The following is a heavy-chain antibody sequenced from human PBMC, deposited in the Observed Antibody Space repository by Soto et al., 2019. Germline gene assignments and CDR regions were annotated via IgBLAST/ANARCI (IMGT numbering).Heavy chain of an antibody. D-gene: IGHD3-10*01. CDR1: GYTFTAYY. J-gene: IGHJ6*02. Sequence: QVQLVQSGAEVKEPGDSVRVSCEASGYTFTAYYIHWVRQAPGQGLEWMGWINPKFGDTAYAQDFQGRVSMTRDRSIRTVYMESSRLTSDDTAIYYCARNMDYYYGPGSGNGHGFWGQGTTVTVFS. V-gene: IGHV1-2*02. CDR2: INPKFGDT. CDR3: ARNMDYYYGPGSGNGHGF.